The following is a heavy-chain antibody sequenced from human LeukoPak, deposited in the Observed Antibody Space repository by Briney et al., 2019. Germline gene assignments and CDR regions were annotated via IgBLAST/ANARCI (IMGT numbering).Heavy chain of an antibody. CDR2: IRFDNGRS. CDR3: ARDLSAGVVVAAASDY. D-gene: IGHD2-15*01. J-gene: IGHJ4*02. CDR1: GFTPSNFG. Sequence: GGSLRLSCAASGFTPSNFGMHWVRQAPGQGLEWVGFIRFDNGRSYYRDSVRGRFIISRDNSKTTLYLQMNSLRAEDTAVYYCARDLSAGVVVAAASDYWGQGTLVTVSS. V-gene: IGHV3-30*02.